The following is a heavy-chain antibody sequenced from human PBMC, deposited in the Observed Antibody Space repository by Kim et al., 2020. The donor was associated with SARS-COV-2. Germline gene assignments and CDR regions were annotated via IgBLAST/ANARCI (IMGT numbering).Heavy chain of an antibody. CDR1: GYTFTSYY. CDR2: INPSGGSK. V-gene: IGHV1-46*01. J-gene: IGHJ4*02. Sequence: ASVKVSCKASGYTFTSYYMHWVGQPPGQGLEWMGIINPSGGSKSYQQMFQGKVTMTRDTSTTTVFMELSSLRSEDTAVYYCARSVDVYSYGGGSPIDYWGQGSLVTVSS. CDR3: ARSVDVYSYGGGSPIDY. D-gene: IGHD5-18*01.